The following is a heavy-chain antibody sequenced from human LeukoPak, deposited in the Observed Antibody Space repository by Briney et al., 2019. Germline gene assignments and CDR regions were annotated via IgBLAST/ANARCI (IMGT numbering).Heavy chain of an antibody. Sequence: PSETLSLTCTVSGGSISSYYWSWIRQPPGKGLEWIGYIYYSGTTNYNPSLKSRVTMSVDTSKNQFSLKQSSVTAADTAVYYCARDSVWDYGDYGYFDYWGQGTLVTVSS. CDR1: GGSISSYY. V-gene: IGHV4-59*12. CDR3: ARDSVWDYGDYGYFDY. D-gene: IGHD4-17*01. J-gene: IGHJ4*02. CDR2: IYYSGTT.